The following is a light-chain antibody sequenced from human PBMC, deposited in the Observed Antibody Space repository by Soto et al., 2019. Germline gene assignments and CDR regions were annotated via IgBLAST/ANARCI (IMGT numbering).Light chain of an antibody. V-gene: IGLV1-36*01. CDR3: AAWDDSLNGQV. Sequence: QSVLTQPPSVSEAPRQRVTISCSGSSSNIGNNAVSWYQQLPGKAPKLLIYYDDLLPSGVSDRFSGSKSGTSASLAISGLQSEDEADYYCAAWDDSLNGQVFGTGTKVTVL. J-gene: IGLJ1*01. CDR2: YDD. CDR1: SSNIGNNA.